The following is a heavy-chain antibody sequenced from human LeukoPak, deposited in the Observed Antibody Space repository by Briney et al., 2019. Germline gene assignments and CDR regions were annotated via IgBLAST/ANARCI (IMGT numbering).Heavy chain of an antibody. CDR1: GGSISTNNYY. Sequence: SETLSLTCTVSGGSISTNNYYWGWIRQPPGKGLEWIGHIYYDGRTYYNPSLKSRVTMSVDTSKDQVSLKLSSVTAADTAVYYCARHRGSSSEFDPWGLGTLVTISS. CDR2: IYYDGRT. CDR3: ARHRGSSSEFDP. V-gene: IGHV4-39*01. D-gene: IGHD6-6*01. J-gene: IGHJ5*02.